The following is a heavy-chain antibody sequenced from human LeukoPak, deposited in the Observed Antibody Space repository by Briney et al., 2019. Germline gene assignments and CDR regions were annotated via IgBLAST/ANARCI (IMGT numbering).Heavy chain of an antibody. CDR2: TYYRSKWYN. CDR1: GDSVSINSAA. Sequence: SRTLSLTCAISGDSVSINSAACNWVRQSPSRGLELLGRTYYRSKWYNGYAVSVKSPMTINPDTSKNQCSLQLNSVTPEDTAVYYCARDQEVIEGLDYWGQGTLVTVSS. D-gene: IGHD3-10*01. CDR3: ARDQEVIEGLDY. J-gene: IGHJ4*02. V-gene: IGHV6-1*01.